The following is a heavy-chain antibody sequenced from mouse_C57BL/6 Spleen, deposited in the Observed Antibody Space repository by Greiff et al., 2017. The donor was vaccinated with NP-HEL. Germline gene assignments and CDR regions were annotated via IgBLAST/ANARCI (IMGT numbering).Heavy chain of an antibody. CDR3: ARQGSYSDV. CDR2: ISGGGGNT. V-gene: IGHV5-9*01. J-gene: IGHJ1*03. D-gene: IGHD3-2*02. CDR1: GFTFSSYT. Sequence: EVKVVESGGGLVKPGGSLKLSCAASGFTFSSYTMSWVRQTPEKRLEWVATISGGGGNTYYPDSVKGRFTISRDNAKNTLYLQMSSLRSEDTALYYCARQGSYSDVWGTGTTVTVSS.